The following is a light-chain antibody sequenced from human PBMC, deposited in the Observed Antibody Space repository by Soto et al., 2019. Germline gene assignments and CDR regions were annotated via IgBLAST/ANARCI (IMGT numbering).Light chain of an antibody. J-gene: IGKJ1*01. CDR2: AAS. Sequence: EIVLTQSPGTLSLSPGERATLSCRASQSVSSAYLAWYQHKPGQPPTLLIYAASSRVTGIPDRFSGSGSGPDFTLTISRLEPEDFAVYYCQLYGSSSTWTFGQGTKVEIK. V-gene: IGKV3-20*01. CDR3: QLYGSSSTWT. CDR1: QSVSSAY.